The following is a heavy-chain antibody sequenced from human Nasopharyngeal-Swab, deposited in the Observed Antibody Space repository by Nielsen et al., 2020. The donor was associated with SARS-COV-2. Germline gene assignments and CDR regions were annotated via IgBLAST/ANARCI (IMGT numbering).Heavy chain of an antibody. V-gene: IGHV3-21*06. CDR1: GFTFSAYG. D-gene: IGHD2-15*01. CDR3: AREWLSGGRSSDY. Sequence: GESLKISCAASGFTFSAYGMNWVRQAPGKGLEWVSSISISSRYIYYADSLKGRFTISRDNAKNSLYLQMNSLRADDTAVYYCAREWLSGGRSSDYWGQGTLVTVSS. J-gene: IGHJ4*02. CDR2: ISISSRYI.